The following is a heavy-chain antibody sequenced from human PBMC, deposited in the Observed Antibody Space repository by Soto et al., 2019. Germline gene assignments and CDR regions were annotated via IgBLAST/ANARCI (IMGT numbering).Heavy chain of an antibody. CDR1: GGSISSSNW. D-gene: IGHD2-21*02. J-gene: IGHJ4*02. V-gene: IGHV4-4*02. CDR2: IYHSGST. CDR3: AGTIVVVTALDY. Sequence: PSETLSLTCAVSGGSISSSNWWSWVRQPPGKGLEWIGEIYHSGSTNYNPSLKSRVTISVDKSKNQFSLKLSSVTAADTAVYYCAGTIVVVTALDYWVQGTLVTVSS.